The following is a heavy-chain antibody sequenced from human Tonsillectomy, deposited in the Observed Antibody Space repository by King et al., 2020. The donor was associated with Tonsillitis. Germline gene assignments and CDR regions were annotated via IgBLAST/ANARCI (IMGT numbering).Heavy chain of an antibody. Sequence: QLVQSGAEVKKPGESLKISCKGSGYSFTSYWIGWVRQMPGKGLEWMGIIYPGDSDTRYSPSFQGQVTISADKSISTAYLQWSSLKASDTAMYYCARASYDSSGNTPLFDYWGQGTLVTVSS. CDR2: IYPGDSDT. CDR3: ARASYDSSGNTPLFDY. D-gene: IGHD3-22*01. J-gene: IGHJ4*02. V-gene: IGHV5-51*01. CDR1: GYSFTSYW.